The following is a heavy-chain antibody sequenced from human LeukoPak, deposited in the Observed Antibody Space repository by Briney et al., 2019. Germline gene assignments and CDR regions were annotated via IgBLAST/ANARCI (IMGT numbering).Heavy chain of an antibody. Sequence: PGGSLRLSCSTSGFTFSNYAMTWVRQAPGMGLEWVSLVSGSGDSTYYADSVKGRFTISRDNSKNMLYLQMNSLRAEDTAIYYCAKDTGYNYGYDYWDQGTLATVSS. CDR2: VSGSGDST. J-gene: IGHJ4*02. V-gene: IGHV3-23*01. D-gene: IGHD5-18*01. CDR3: AKDTGYNYGYDY. CDR1: GFTFSNYA.